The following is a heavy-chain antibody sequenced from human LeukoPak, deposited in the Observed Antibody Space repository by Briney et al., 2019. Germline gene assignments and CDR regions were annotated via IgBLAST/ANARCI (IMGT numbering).Heavy chain of an antibody. J-gene: IGHJ4*02. D-gene: IGHD6-25*01. CDR2: IYYSGSA. CDR3: ARAGGVKTAALDLDY. CDR1: GGSISDYS. Sequence: ASQTLSLTCTVSGGSISDYSWSWIRQPPGKGLEWIGNIYYSGSANHNPSLKSRVTISRDTSKNQFSLKLTSVTTADTAVYYCARAGGVKTAALDLDYWGQGTLVTVSS. V-gene: IGHV4-59*01.